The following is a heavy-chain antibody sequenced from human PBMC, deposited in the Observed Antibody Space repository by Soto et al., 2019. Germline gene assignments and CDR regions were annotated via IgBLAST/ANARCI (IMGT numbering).Heavy chain of an antibody. J-gene: IGHJ5*02. CDR2: INHSGST. CDR1: GGSFSGYY. CDR3: GRGGGPTVIPETYNWFDP. V-gene: IGHV4-34*01. D-gene: IGHD4-17*01. Sequence: PSETLSLTCAVYGGSFSGYYWSWIRQPPGKGLEWIGEINHSGSTNYNPSLKSRVTISVDTSKNQFSLKLSSVTAADTAVNYCGRGGGPTVIPETYNWFDPWGQGTLVTVSS.